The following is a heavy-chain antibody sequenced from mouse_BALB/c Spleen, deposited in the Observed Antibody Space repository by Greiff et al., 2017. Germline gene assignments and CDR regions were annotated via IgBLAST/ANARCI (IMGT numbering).Heavy chain of an antibody. CDR1: GYTFTDHI. V-gene: IGHV1-11*01. Sequence: LQESGAQLASPGASVTLSCKASGYTFTDHIMNWVKKRPGQGLEWIGRIYPVSGETNYNQKFMGKATFSVDRSSSTVYMVLNSLTSEDTAVYYCAIYPYGNYHAAYAMDYWGQGTSVTVSS. CDR3: AIYPYGNYHAAYAMDY. J-gene: IGHJ4*01. CDR2: IYPVSGET. D-gene: IGHD2-1*01.